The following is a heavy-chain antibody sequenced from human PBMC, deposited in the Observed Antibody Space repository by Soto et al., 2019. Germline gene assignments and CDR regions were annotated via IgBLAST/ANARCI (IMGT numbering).Heavy chain of an antibody. V-gene: IGHV1-18*01. CDR1: GFTFTNYG. Sequence: ASVKVSCKASGFTFTNYGFTWVRQAPGQGLEWLGRISGYNGYTNYAHKVQGRVTMTTDTSTKTAYMELRSLRSDDTAVYYCARDLDPYDSSGYYSKASAYWGQGTLVTVSS. CDR2: ISGYNGYT. D-gene: IGHD3-22*01. J-gene: IGHJ4*02. CDR3: ARDLDPYDSSGYYSKASAY.